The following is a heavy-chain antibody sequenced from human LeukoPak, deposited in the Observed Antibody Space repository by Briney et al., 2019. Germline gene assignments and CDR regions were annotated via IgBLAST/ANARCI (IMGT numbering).Heavy chain of an antibody. CDR2: IYYSGST. D-gene: IGHD2-8*01. CDR1: AFTFSSYA. V-gene: IGHV4-39*07. Sequence: GSLRLSCAASAFTFSSYAMSWVRQPPGKGLEWIGSIYYSGSTYYNPSLKSRVTISVDTSKNQFSLKLSSVTAADTAVYYCARDPRGYCTNGVCLDWFDPWGQGTLVTVSS. J-gene: IGHJ5*02. CDR3: ARDPRGYCTNGVCLDWFDP.